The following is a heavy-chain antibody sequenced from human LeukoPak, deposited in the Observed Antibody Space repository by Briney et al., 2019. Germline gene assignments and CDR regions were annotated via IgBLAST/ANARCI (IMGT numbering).Heavy chain of an antibody. CDR3: ARKETDGGEVDY. J-gene: IGHJ4*02. V-gene: IGHV4-39*07. Sequence: SETLSLTCTVSGGSISSSSYYWGWIRQPPGTGLEWIGSIYYSGSTYYNPSLKSRVTISVDTSKNQFSLKLSSVTAADTAVYYCARKETDGGEVDYWGQGTLVTVSS. D-gene: IGHD2-21*01. CDR1: GGSISSSSYY. CDR2: IYYSGST.